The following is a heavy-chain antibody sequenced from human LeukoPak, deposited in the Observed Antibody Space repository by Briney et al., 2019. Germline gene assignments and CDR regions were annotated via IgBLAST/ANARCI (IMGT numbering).Heavy chain of an antibody. V-gene: IGHV3-23*01. Sequence: GRSLRLSCAASGFTFNPYAMSWVRQAPGKGLEWVAGIGGVGDRTYYADSVKGRFTISRDNSKDTLFLQMNSLKADDTAVYYCAKASRQAAVASPLDYWGQGSLVTVSS. D-gene: IGHD6-19*01. CDR1: GFTFNPYA. CDR2: IGGVGDRT. J-gene: IGHJ4*02. CDR3: AKASRQAAVASPLDY.